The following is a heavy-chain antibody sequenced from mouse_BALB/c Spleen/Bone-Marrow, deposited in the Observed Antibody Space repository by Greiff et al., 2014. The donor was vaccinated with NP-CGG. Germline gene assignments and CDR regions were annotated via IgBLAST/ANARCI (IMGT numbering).Heavy chain of an antibody. CDR3: ARPFTTVVATVFAY. CDR1: GFTFSGFG. V-gene: IGHV5-6*02. J-gene: IGHJ3*01. CDR2: IGVGGTYT. D-gene: IGHD1-1*01. Sequence: EVKLEESGGDLVKPGGSLKLSCAASGFTFSGFGMSWVRQSPDKRLEWVATIGVGGTYTYYPDSVKGRFTISRDNAENTLYLRMSSLKSEDTAMYYCARPFTTVVATVFAYWGQGTLVTVSA.